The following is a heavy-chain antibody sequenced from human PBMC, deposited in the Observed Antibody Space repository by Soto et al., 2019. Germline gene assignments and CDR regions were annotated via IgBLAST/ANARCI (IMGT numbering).Heavy chain of an antibody. CDR2: IFNTGST. D-gene: IGHD6-19*01. J-gene: IGHJ4*02. V-gene: IGHV4-59*08. Sequence: PSETLSLTCSVSGGSISSHSWTWIRQPPGKGLEWIGYIFNTGSTNYNSNPSLKSRVTISVDTSKNHLSLKLTSVTAADTAVYYCARHCWSTSGWFDYWGRGTLVTVSS. CDR1: GGSISSHS. CDR3: ARHCWSTSGWFDY.